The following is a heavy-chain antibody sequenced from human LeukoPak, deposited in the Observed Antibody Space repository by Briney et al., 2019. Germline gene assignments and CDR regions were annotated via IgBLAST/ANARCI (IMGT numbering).Heavy chain of an antibody. D-gene: IGHD4-17*01. V-gene: IGHV4-39*01. CDR2: IYYSGST. Sequence: SETLSLTCTVSGGSISSSSYYRGWIRQPPGKGLEWIGSIYYSGSTYYNPSLKSRVTISVDTSKNQFSLKLSSVTAADTAVYYCVRRDTVTSDFDYWGQGTLVTVSS. CDR3: VRRDTVTSDFDY. CDR1: GGSISSSSYY. J-gene: IGHJ4*02.